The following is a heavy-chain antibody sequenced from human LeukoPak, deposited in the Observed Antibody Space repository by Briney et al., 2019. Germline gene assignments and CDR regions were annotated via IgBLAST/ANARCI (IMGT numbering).Heavy chain of an antibody. V-gene: IGHV4-39*07. D-gene: IGHD3-22*01. J-gene: IGHJ3*02. Sequence: PSETLSLTCTVSGGSISSSSYYWGWIRQPPGKGLEWIGSIYYSGSTYYNPSLKSRVTISVDTSKNQFSLKLSSVTAADTAVYYCARVRRDINYYDSSGYYLDAFDIWGQGTMVTVSS. CDR3: ARVRRDINYYDSSGYYLDAFDI. CDR2: IYYSGST. CDR1: GGSISSSSYY.